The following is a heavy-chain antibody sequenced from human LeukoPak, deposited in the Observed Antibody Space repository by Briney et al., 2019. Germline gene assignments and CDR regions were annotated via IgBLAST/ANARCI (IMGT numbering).Heavy chain of an antibody. V-gene: IGHV3-7*01. Sequence: GGSLRLSCAASGFTFSSYWMSWVRQALGKGLEWVANIKQDGSEKYYVDSVKGRFTISRDNAKNSLYLQMNSLRAEDTAVYYCAREGQYDFWSGYYKGNWFDPWGQGTLVTVSS. J-gene: IGHJ5*02. D-gene: IGHD3-3*01. CDR2: IKQDGSEK. CDR1: GFTFSSYW. CDR3: AREGQYDFWSGYYKGNWFDP.